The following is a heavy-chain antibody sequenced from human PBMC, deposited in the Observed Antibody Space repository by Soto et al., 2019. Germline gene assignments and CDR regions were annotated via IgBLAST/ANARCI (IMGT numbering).Heavy chain of an antibody. D-gene: IGHD5-12*01. CDR1: RDTFNSYA. CDR3: AAGGKNGYIK. V-gene: IGHV1-69*13. Sequence: SVKVSGKASRDTFNSYAITWVRQAPGQGLEWMGGIIPILGTTKYAQKFQGRVTMTADESTSTAYMELSSLRSEDRAVYYCAAGGKNGYIKWGQGTQVTVSS. CDR2: IIPILGTT. J-gene: IGHJ4*02.